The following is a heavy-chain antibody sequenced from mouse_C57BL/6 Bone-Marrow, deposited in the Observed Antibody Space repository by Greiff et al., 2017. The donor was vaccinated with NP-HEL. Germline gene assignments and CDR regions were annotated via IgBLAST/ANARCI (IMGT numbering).Heavy chain of an antibody. CDR1: GFTFSSYG. V-gene: IGHV5-6*01. CDR2: ISSGGSYT. J-gene: IGHJ4*01. CDR3: ARPDYGNFRDAMDY. D-gene: IGHD2-1*01. Sequence: DVHLVESGGDLVKPGGSLKLSCAASGFTFSSYGMSWVRQTPDKRLEWVATISSGGSYTYYPDSVKGRFTISRDNAKNTLYLQMSSLKSEDTAMYYCARPDYGNFRDAMDYWGQGTSVTVSS.